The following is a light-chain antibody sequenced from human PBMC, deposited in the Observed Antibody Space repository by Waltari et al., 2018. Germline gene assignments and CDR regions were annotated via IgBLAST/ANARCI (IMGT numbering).Light chain of an antibody. V-gene: IGLV2-11*01. Sequence: QSALTQPRSVSGSPGQSVAISCTGTSSDVGAYNYVSWYQHHPGKAHKLIIFDVSKRPSGVPDRFSGSKSGNTASLTISGLQAEDEADYDCSSTAGDYTWVFGGGTKLTVL. CDR2: DVS. J-gene: IGLJ3*02. CDR1: SSDVGAYNY. CDR3: SSTAGDYTWV.